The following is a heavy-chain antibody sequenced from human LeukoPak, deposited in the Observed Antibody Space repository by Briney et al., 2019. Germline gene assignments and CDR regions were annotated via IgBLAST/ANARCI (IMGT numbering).Heavy chain of an antibody. Sequence: QPGRSLRLSCAASGFTFSSYGMHWVRQAPGKGLEWVAVISYDGSNKYYADSVKGRFTISRDNSKNTLYLQMNSLRAEDTAVYYCARDRSGSSTVTLLPLYYYYYGMDVWGQGTTVTVSS. D-gene: IGHD4-11*01. CDR3: ARDRSGSSTVTLLPLYYYYYGMDV. V-gene: IGHV3-30*03. CDR1: GFTFSSYG. J-gene: IGHJ6*02. CDR2: ISYDGSNK.